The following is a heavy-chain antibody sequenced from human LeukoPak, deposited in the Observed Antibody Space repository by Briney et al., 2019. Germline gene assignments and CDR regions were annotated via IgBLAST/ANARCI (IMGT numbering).Heavy chain of an antibody. Sequence: INAGNGNTKYSQKFQGRVTIIRDTSASTAYMELRSLRSEDTAVYYCARDGTTVTTAHNWFDPWGQGTLVTVSS. J-gene: IGHJ5*02. V-gene: IGHV1-3*01. CDR2: INAGNGNT. D-gene: IGHD4-17*01. CDR3: ARDGTTVTTAHNWFDP.